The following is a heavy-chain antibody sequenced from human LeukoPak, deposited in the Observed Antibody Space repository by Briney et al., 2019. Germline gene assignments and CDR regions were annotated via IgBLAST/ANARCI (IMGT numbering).Heavy chain of an antibody. CDR2: ISYDGSNK. CDR3: ARAPTQTTVTPIDY. J-gene: IGHJ4*02. D-gene: IGHD4-17*01. CDR1: GFTFSSYG. Sequence: GGSLRLSCAASGFTFSSYGMHWVRQAPGKGLEWVAVISYDGSNKYYADSVKGRFTISRDNSKNTLYLQMNSLRAEDTAVYYCARAPTQTTVTPIDYWGQGTLVTVSS. V-gene: IGHV3-30*03.